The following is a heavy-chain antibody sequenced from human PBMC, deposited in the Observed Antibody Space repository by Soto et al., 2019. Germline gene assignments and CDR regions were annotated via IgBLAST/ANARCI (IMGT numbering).Heavy chain of an antibody. Sequence: PSETLSLTCTVSGDSLTNYYCSWFRQHPGKGLEWIGYIMYSGYSAYNLSLKRRVTMSMDTSKNQFSLKLSSVTAADTAVYYCARRTAAAGTLDYWGQGTLVTVSS. J-gene: IGHJ4*02. V-gene: IGHV4-59*08. D-gene: IGHD6-13*01. CDR2: IMYSGYS. CDR3: ARRTAAAGTLDY. CDR1: GDSLTNYY.